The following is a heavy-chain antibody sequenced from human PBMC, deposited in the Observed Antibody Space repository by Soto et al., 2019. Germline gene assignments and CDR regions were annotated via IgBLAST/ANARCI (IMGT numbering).Heavy chain of an antibody. CDR1: GYTFTSYA. V-gene: IGHV1-3*05. CDR2: INAGNGNT. J-gene: IGHJ4*02. Sequence: QVQLVQSGAEEKKPGASVKVSCKASGYTFTSYAMHWVRQAPGQRLEWMGWINAGNGNTKYSQKFQGRVTITRDTSASKAYMEPSSLRSEDTAVYCCARSIVVVTALGYWGQGTLVTVSS. D-gene: IGHD2-21*02. CDR3: ARSIVVVTALGY.